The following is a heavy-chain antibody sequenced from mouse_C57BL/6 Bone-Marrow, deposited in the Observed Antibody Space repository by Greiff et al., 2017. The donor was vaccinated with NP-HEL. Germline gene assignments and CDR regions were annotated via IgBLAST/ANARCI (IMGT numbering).Heavy chain of an antibody. CDR2: INPYNGGT. V-gene: IGHV1-19*01. Sequence: VQLQQSGPVLVKPGASVKMSCKASGYTFTDYYMNWVKQSHGKSLEWIGVINPYNGGTSYNQKFKGKATLTVDKSSSTAYMELNSLTSEDSAVYYCESQLRNYYGSSPYAMDYWGQGTSVTVSS. D-gene: IGHD1-1*01. J-gene: IGHJ4*01. CDR1: GYTFTDYY. CDR3: ESQLRNYYGSSPYAMDY.